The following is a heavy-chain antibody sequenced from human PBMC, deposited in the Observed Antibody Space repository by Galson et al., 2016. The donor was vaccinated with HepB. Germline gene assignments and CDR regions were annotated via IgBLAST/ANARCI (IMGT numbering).Heavy chain of an antibody. J-gene: IGHJ4*02. V-gene: IGHV2-5*01. CDR2: IFWNEDK. CDR3: ARFGTEITPGGPFDS. Sequence: PALVKPTQTLTLTCTFSGFSLSTSGVGVGWIRQPPGRALEWLALIFWNEDKRYSPSLKSRLTITKDTSKNHVVLTVTNMDPVDTATYYCARFGTEITPGGPFDSWGQGTLVTVSS. CDR1: GFSLSTSGVG. D-gene: IGHD4-23*01.